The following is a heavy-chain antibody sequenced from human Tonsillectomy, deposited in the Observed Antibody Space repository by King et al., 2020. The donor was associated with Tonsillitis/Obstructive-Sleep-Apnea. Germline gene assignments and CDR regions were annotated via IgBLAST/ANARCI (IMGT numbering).Heavy chain of an antibody. D-gene: IGHD3-3*01. V-gene: IGHV3-21*01. CDR3: AGDSSAVEWFLFDAFDI. J-gene: IGHJ3*02. CDR1: GFTFADYN. CDR2: ISTSSTYI. Sequence: VQLVESGGDLVKPGGSLRLSCAASGFTFADYNMNWVRQAPGKGLEWASSISTSSTYIFYADSVKGRITISRDNATNSLYPQMNSLRAEDTAVYSCAGDSSAVEWFLFDAFDIWGQGTMVTVSS.